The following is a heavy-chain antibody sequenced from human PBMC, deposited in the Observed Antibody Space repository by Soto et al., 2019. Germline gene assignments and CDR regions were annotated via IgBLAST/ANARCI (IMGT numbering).Heavy chain of an antibody. J-gene: IGHJ1*01. V-gene: IGHV3-73*02. Sequence: EVQLVQSGGGLVQPGGSLKLSCAASGFTFSGSTVHWVRQASGEWLQWVGRIRSKANDYATTDIASVKGRFTISRDDSRNKAYLQMSDLKTEDTAVYYCTGGYCTGGTCYSGYFQHWGQGALVTVFS. CDR3: TGGYCTGGTCYSGYFQH. CDR2: IRSKANDYAT. D-gene: IGHD2-15*01. CDR1: GFTFSGST.